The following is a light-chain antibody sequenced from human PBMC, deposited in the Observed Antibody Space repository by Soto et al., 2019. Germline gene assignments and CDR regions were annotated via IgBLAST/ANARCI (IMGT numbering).Light chain of an antibody. V-gene: IGLV2-8*01. CDR3: SSYAGNNLL. J-gene: IGLJ2*01. CDR1: STDDGGYNF. CDR2: EVN. Sequence: LTQNASASGSPGQSVTSSCSGTSTDDGGYNFGSWYQQHPGKAPKLMIYEVNKLPTGVPDRFSGSKSGNTASLTVSGLQAEDEADYYCSSYAGNNLLFGGGTQLTVL.